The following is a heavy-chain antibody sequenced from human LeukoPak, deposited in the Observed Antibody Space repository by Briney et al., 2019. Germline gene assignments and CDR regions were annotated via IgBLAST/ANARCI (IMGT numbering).Heavy chain of an antibody. CDR3: TRGPTGRWLYYGMDV. J-gene: IGHJ6*04. V-gene: IGHV3-21*03. CDR1: GFTFRTYT. Sequence: GGSLRLSCAASGFTFRTYTMNWVRQAPGKGLEWVSSISSSSSYIFYADSVKGRFTISRDNAKNSLYLQMNSLKSEDTAVYYCTRGPTGRWLYYGMDVWGKGTTVTVSS. CDR2: ISSSSSYI. D-gene: IGHD5-24*01.